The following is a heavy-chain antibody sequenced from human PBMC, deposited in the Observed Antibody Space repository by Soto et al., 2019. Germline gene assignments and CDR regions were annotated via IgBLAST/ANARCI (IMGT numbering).Heavy chain of an antibody. Sequence: QVQLVESGGGLVRPGGSLRLSCAASGFTFRDYYMTWIRQAPGKGLEWLAYISSSSSYTNYADSVNGRFTISRDNAKNSLYLQMNSLTAEDTAIYYCARGHIYFDYWGQGTLVTVSS. CDR2: ISSSSSYT. CDR1: GFTFRDYY. V-gene: IGHV3-11*06. J-gene: IGHJ4*02. D-gene: IGHD3-10*01. CDR3: ARGHIYFDY.